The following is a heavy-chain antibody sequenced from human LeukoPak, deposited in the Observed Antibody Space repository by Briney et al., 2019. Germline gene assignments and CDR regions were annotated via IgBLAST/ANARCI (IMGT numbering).Heavy chain of an antibody. CDR2: IYYSGST. CDR1: GGSISSYY. D-gene: IGHD2-8*01. V-gene: IGHV4-59*01. J-gene: IGHJ4*02. CDR3: ARGKRYCTNGVCYFDY. Sequence: PSETLSLTGTVSGGSISSYYWSWIRQPPGKGLEWIGYIYYSGSTNYNPSLKSRVTISVDTSKNQFSLKLSSVTAADTAVYYCARGKRYCTNGVCYFDYWGQGTLVTVSS.